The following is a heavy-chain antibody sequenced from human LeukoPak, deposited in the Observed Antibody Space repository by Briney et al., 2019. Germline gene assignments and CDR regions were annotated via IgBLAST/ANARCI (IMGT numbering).Heavy chain of an antibody. CDR3: ARQESRQQPFEYYQH. CDR2: IYYSGST. CDR1: GGSISSSSYY. V-gene: IGHV4-39*01. Sequence: SSETLSLTCTVSGGSISSSSYYWGWIRQPPGKGLEWIGSIYYSGSTYYNPSLKSRVTISVDTSKNQFSLKLSSVTAADTAVYYCARQESRQQPFEYYQHWGQGTLVTVSS. J-gene: IGHJ1*01. D-gene: IGHD6-13*01.